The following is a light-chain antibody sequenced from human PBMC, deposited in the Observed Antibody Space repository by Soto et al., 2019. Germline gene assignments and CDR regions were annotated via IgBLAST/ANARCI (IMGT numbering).Light chain of an antibody. Sequence: VLTQSPVTLSLSPGERATLSCRASQSVTSNKVAWFQQKPGQAPRLLIRAASSRATGIPDRFSGSGSATAFTLTISRLAPEDFAVYYCQQYGSPPPYTFGQGTKLEIK. J-gene: IGKJ2*01. CDR1: QSVTSNK. V-gene: IGKV3-20*01. CDR2: AAS. CDR3: QQYGSPPPYT.